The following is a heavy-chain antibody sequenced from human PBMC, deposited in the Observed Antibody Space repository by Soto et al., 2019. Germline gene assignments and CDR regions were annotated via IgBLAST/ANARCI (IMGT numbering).Heavy chain of an antibody. CDR1: GFSFSSYS. CDR3: ARPGQGVLFYYAMDV. D-gene: IGHD3-10*01. V-gene: IGHV3-48*02. J-gene: IGHJ6*02. Sequence: EVQLVESGGGLVQPGGSLRLSCAASGFSFSSYSMNWVRQAPGKGLEWISYISSRSDVIYYADSLKGRFTVSRDNAKNSLDRQMNSLGDEDSAVYYCARPGQGVLFYYAMDVWGQGTTVTVSS. CDR2: ISSRSDVI.